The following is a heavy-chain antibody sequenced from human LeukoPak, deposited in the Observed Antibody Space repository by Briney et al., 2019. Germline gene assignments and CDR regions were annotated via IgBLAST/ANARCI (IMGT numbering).Heavy chain of an antibody. V-gene: IGHV4-61*02. D-gene: IGHD3-22*01. CDR2: IYTSGST. J-gene: IGHJ4*02. CDR1: GGSISSGDYY. Sequence: SETLSLTCTVSGGSISSGDYYWSWIRQPAGMGLEWIGRIYTSGSTDYNPSLKSRVTMSVDTSKNQFSLRLNSVTAADTAVYYCARDDGYYGDYWGQGTLVTVPS. CDR3: ARDDGYYGDY.